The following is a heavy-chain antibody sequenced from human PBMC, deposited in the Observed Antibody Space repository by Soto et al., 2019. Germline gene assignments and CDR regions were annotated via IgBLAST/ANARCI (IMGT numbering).Heavy chain of an antibody. V-gene: IGHV6-1*01. CDR3: AREPCSGGNCYSPRWFDP. D-gene: IGHD2-15*01. CDR2: TYYRSKWYN. J-gene: IGHJ5*02. Sequence: QTLSLTCAISGDSVSSNSAAWNWIRQSPSRGLEWLGRTYYRSKWYNDYAVSVKSRMTINPDTSKNQFSLQLNSVTPEDTAVYYCAREPCSGGNCYSPRWFDPWGQGTLVTVSS. CDR1: GDSVSSNSAA.